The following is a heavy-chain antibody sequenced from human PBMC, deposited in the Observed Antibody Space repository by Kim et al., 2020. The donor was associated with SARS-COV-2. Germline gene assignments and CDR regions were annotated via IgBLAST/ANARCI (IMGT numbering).Heavy chain of an antibody. CDR2: INHSGST. CDR3: ARGGIVRRYPHDY. J-gene: IGHJ4*02. V-gene: IGHV4-34*01. CDR1: GGSFSGYY. Sequence: SETLSLTCAVYGGSFSGYYWSWIRQPPGKGLEWIGEINHSGSTNYNPYLKSRVTISVDTSKNQFSLKLSSVTAADTAVYYCARGGIVRRYPHDYWGQGTLVTVSS. D-gene: IGHD1-26*01.